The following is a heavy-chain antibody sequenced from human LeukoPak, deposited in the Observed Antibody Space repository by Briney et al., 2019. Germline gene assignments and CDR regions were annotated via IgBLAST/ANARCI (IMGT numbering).Heavy chain of an antibody. V-gene: IGHV3-48*01. Sequence: GGSLRLSCAASGFTFSSYSMNWVRQAPGKGLEWVSHITASGTAMFYADSVKGRFTISRDNAKNSLYLQMNSLSAEDTAVYYCASGFEQWLEFDYWGQGTLVTVSS. D-gene: IGHD6-19*01. CDR1: GFTFSSYS. CDR3: ASGFEQWLEFDY. J-gene: IGHJ4*02. CDR2: ITASGTAM.